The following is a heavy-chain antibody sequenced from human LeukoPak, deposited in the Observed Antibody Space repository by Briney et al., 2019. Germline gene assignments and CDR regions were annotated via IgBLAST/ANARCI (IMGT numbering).Heavy chain of an antibody. V-gene: IGHV3-48*01. CDR1: GFTFSSYG. CDR2: ISSAGDTK. J-gene: IGHJ4*02. Sequence: GVSLRLSCAASGFTFSSYGMNWVRQAPGKGLEWVSYISSAGDTKYYADSVKGRFTISRDNAKNSLYLQMSSLGAEDTAVYYCARRLGAGTDYWGQGTLVTVSS. CDR3: ARRLGAGTDY. D-gene: IGHD1-26*01.